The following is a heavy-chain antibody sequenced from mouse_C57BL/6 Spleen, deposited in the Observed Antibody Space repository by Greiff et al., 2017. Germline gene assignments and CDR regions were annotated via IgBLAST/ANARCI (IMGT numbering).Heavy chain of an antibody. Sequence: EVQLVESGGGLVQPKGSLKLSCAASGFSFNTYAMNWVRQAPGKGLEWVARIRSKSNNYATYYADSVKDRFTISRDDSESMLYLQMNNLKTEDTAMYYCVRLDYYDPAYWGQGTLVTVSA. J-gene: IGHJ3*01. CDR2: IRSKSNNYAT. CDR1: GFSFNTYA. V-gene: IGHV10-1*01. CDR3: VRLDYYDPAY. D-gene: IGHD2-4*01.